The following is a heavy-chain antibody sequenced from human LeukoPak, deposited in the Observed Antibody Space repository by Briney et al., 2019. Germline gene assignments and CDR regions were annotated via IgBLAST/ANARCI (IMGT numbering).Heavy chain of an antibody. CDR1: GYTFTSNY. Sequence: ASVKVSCKASGYTFTSNYIHWVRQAPGQGLEWMGMIYPRDGSTSYAQKFQGRVTVTRDTSTSTVHMGLSGLRSEDTAVYYCAREQEGFDYWGQGTLVTVSS. V-gene: IGHV1-46*01. CDR3: AREQEGFDY. J-gene: IGHJ4*02. CDR2: IYPRDGST.